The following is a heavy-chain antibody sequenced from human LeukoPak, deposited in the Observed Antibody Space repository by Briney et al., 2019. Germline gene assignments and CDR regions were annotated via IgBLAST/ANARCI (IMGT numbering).Heavy chain of an antibody. V-gene: IGHV1-8*01. D-gene: IGHD3-9*01. CDR3: ARVGSRYFDWLTSSYYYMDV. J-gene: IGHJ6*03. CDR2: MNPNSGNT. CDR1: GYTFTSYY. Sequence: GASVKVSCKASGYTFTSYYMHWVRQAPGQGLEWMGWMNPNSGNTGYAQKFQGRVTITRNTSISTAYMELSSLRSEDTAVYYCARVGSRYFDWLTSSYYYMDVWGKGTTVTVSS.